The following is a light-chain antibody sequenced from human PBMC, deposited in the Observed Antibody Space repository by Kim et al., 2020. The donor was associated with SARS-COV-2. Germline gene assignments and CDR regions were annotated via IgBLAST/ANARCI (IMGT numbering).Light chain of an antibody. CDR1: QSISSY. CDR3: QQSYSTPPYN. CDR2: AAS. Sequence: ASVGDIVTINCRASQSISSYLNWYQQKPGKAPKLLIYAASSLQSGVPSRFSGSGFGTDFTLSISSLQPEDFATYYCQQSYSTPPYNFGQGTKLEI. J-gene: IGKJ2*01. V-gene: IGKV1-39*01.